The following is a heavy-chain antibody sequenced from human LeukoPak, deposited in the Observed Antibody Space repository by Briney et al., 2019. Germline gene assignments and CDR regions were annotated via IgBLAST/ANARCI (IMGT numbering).Heavy chain of an antibody. D-gene: IGHD6-13*01. J-gene: IGHJ5*02. V-gene: IGHV3-30*04. CDR3: AKDRDSSSWYEWFDP. CDR1: GFTFSSYA. Sequence: GGSLRLSCAASGFTFSSYAMHWVRQAPGKGLEWVAVISYDGSNKYYADSVKGRFTISRDNSKNTLYLQMNSLRAEDTAVYYCAKDRDSSSWYEWFDPWGQGTLVTVSS. CDR2: ISYDGSNK.